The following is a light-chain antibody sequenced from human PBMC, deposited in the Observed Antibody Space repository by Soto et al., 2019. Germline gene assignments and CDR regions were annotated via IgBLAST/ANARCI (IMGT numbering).Light chain of an antibody. CDR3: QQYGYSRT. CDR1: QTLSSRH. Sequence: VLTQSPGTLSLSPGERATLSCRASQTLSSRHLAWYQQKPGQAPRLLIYGSSSRATDIPDRFSGSGSGTDFTLTISTLEPEDSAISYCQQYGYSRTFGQGTKVDIK. J-gene: IGKJ1*01. V-gene: IGKV3-20*01. CDR2: GSS.